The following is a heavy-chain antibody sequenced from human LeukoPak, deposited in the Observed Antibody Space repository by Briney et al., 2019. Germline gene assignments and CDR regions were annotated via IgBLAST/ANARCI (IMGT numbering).Heavy chain of an antibody. CDR3: AKNGDRGAYCSGGSCYPYFYYYMDV. CDR1: GFTFSSYA. Sequence: GGSLRLSCAASGFTFSSYAMHWVRQAPGKGLEWVSDINGSGGRTYYADSVKGRFTISRDNSKNTLYLQMNSLRAEDTAIYYCAKNGDRGAYCSGGSCYPYFYYYMDVWGKGTTVTISS. D-gene: IGHD2-15*01. CDR2: INGSGGRT. V-gene: IGHV3-23*01. J-gene: IGHJ6*03.